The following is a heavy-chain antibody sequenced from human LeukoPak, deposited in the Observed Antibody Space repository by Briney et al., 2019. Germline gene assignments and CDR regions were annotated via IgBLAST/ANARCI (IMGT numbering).Heavy chain of an antibody. CDR1: GFTFSTYW. D-gene: IGHD2-21*01. CDR3: ARMYCGGGKCYLSYFDY. CDR2: INQDGGEK. V-gene: IGHV3-7*04. Sequence: GGSLRLSCAGSGFTFSTYWMRWVRQAPGKGLEWVANINQDGGEKHYVDSVKGRFTISRDNAKDSLDLQLNSLRGEDTAVYYCARMYCGGGKCYLSYFDYWGQGTVVTVSS. J-gene: IGHJ4*02.